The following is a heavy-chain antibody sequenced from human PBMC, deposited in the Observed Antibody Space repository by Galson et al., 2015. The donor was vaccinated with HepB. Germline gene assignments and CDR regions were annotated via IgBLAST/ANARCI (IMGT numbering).Heavy chain of an antibody. V-gene: IGHV3-15*01. Sequence: SLRLSCAASGFTFSNAWMSWVRQAPGKGLEWVGRIKSKTDGGTTDYAAPVKGRFTISRDDSKNTLYLQMNSLKTEDTAVYYCTTQSIVATRGPDVDYWGQGTLVTVSS. CDR3: TTQSIVATRGPDVDY. D-gene: IGHD5-12*01. CDR1: GFTFSNAW. CDR2: IKSKTDGGTT. J-gene: IGHJ4*02.